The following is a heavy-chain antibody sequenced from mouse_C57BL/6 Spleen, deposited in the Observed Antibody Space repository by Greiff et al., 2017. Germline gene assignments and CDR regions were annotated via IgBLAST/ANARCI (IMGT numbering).Heavy chain of an antibody. CDR1: GYAFSSSW. J-gene: IGHJ2*01. CDR2: IYPGDGDT. CDR3: GGYDYFDD. V-gene: IGHV1-82*01. Sequence: QVQLQQSGPELVKPGASVKISCKASGYAFSSSWMNWVKQRPGKGLEWIGRIYPGDGDTNYNGNFKGKATLTAAKSSSTAYMQLSSLTSEDSAVXFCGGYDYFDDWGQGTTLTVSS. D-gene: IGHD3-1*01.